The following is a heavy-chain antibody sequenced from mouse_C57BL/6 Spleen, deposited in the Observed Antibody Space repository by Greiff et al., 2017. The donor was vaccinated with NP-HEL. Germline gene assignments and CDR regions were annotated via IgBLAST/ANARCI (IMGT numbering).Heavy chain of an antibody. CDR1: GYTFTDYE. CDR3: TSPITTVVPDY. J-gene: IGHJ2*01. CDR2: IDPETGGT. V-gene: IGHV1-15*01. Sequence: VKLMESGAELVRPGASVTLSCKASGYTFTDYEMHWVKQTPVHGLEWIGAIDPETGGTAYNQKFKGKAILTADKSSSTAYMELRSLTSEDSAVYYCTSPITTVVPDYWGKGTTLTVSS. D-gene: IGHD1-1*01.